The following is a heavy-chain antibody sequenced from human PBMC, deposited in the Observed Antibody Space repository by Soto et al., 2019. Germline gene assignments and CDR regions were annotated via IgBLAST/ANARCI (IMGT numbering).Heavy chain of an antibody. V-gene: IGHV3-33*01. CDR1: GFTFSSYG. CDR3: ARDSIAARPGNWFDP. J-gene: IGHJ5*02. CDR2: IWYDGSNK. Sequence: GGSLRLSCAASGFTFSSYGMHWVRQAPGKGLEWVAVIWYDGSNKYYADCVKGRFTISRDNSKNTLYLQMNSLRAEDTAVYYCARDSIAARPGNWFDPWGQGTLVTVSS. D-gene: IGHD6-6*01.